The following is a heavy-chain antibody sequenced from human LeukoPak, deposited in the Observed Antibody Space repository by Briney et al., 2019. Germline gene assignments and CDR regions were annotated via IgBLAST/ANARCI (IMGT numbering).Heavy chain of an antibody. CDR3: ANLGEGDYYGDYGQPHMDV. J-gene: IGHJ6*03. CDR2: ISYDGSNK. D-gene: IGHD4-17*01. Sequence: GRSLRLSCAASGFTFSSYAMHWVRQAPGKGLEWVAVISYDGSNKYYADSVKGRFTISRDNSKNTLYLQMNSLRAEDTAVYYCANLGEGDYYGDYGQPHMDVWGKGTTVTISS. CDR1: GFTFSSYA. V-gene: IGHV3-30*04.